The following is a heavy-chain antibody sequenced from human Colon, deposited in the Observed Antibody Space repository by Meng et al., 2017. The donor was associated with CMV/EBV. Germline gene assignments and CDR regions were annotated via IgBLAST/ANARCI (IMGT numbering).Heavy chain of an antibody. D-gene: IGHD2-15*01. CDR2: IYSGGST. V-gene: IGHV3-53*01. J-gene: IGHJ3*02. CDR3: ARRWFHDAFDI. CDR1: RFTVSSNY. Sequence: GESLKISCAASRFTVSSNYMSWVRQAPGKGLEWVSVIYSGGSTYYADSVKGRFTISRDNSKNTLYLQMNSLRAEDTAVYYCARRWFHDAFDIWGQGTMVTVSS.